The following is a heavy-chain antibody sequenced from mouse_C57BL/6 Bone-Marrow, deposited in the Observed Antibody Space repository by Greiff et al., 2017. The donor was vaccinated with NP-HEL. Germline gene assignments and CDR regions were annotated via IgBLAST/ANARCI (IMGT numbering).Heavy chain of an antibody. CDR1: GYTFTSYW. V-gene: IGHV1-74*01. CDR2: IHPSDSDT. Sequence: VKLQQPGAELVKPGASVKVSCKASGYTFTSYWMHWVKQRPGQGLEWIGRIHPSDSDTNYNKKFKGKATLTVDKSSSTAYMQLSSLTSEDSAFYYCATLCYGSSPYYFDYWGQGTTLTVSS. CDR3: ATLCYGSSPYYFDY. D-gene: IGHD1-1*01. J-gene: IGHJ2*01.